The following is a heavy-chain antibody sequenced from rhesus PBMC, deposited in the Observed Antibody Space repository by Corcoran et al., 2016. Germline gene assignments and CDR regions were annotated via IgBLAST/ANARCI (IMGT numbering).Heavy chain of an antibody. Sequence: EVQLVESGGGVVQPGGSLGLSCAASGFTFDDYAMHWVRQAPGKGLEWVSVIIWSGGSPYYADSVNGQFTMSRDKAKNSLYLQMGSLRAEDTALYYCAREWTTGVIIMGGFDYWGQGVLVTVSS. CDR1: GFTFDDYA. CDR2: IIWSGGSP. CDR3: AREWTTGVIIMGGFDY. J-gene: IGHJ4*01. V-gene: IGHV3-201*01. D-gene: IGHD3-34*01.